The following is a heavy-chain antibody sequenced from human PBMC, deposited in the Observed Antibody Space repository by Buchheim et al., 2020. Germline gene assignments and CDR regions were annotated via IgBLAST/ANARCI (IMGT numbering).Heavy chain of an antibody. J-gene: IGHJ4*02. CDR2: IWYDGSNK. Sequence: QVQLVESGGGVVQPGRSLRLSCAASGFTFSSYGMHWVRQAPGKGLEWVAVIWYDGSNKYYADSVKGRFTIARDNFKNQLYLQMNSLRAEDTAVYYCAREDEMAYYFDYWGQGTL. D-gene: IGHD5-24*01. CDR3: AREDEMAYYFDY. CDR1: GFTFSSYG. V-gene: IGHV3-33*01.